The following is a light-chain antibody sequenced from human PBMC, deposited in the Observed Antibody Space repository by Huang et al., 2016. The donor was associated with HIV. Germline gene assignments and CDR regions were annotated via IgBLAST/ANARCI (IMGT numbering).Light chain of an antibody. V-gene: IGKV4-1*01. CDR3: QQYYSSPIT. Sequence: DIVMTQSPDSLAVSLGERATINFKSSHSLLYTNNENYLAWYQQKPGQPPKLPIHWAATREAGVPDRFSGSASGTDFTLTISSLQADDVAVYYCQQYYSSPITFGQGTRLEIK. J-gene: IGKJ5*01. CDR1: HSLLYTNNENY. CDR2: WAA.